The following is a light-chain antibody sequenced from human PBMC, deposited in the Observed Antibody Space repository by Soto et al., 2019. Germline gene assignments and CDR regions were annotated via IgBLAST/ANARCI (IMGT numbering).Light chain of an antibody. CDR2: ANT. CDR3: QSYDNSLRGV. V-gene: IGLV1-40*01. Sequence: QLVLTQPPSVSGAPGQRVTISCTGSSSNIGAGYDVHWYQQLPGTAPKLLIYANTNRPSGVPDRFSGSKSGTSPSLAITGLQAEDEADYYCQSYDNSLRGVFGGGTKVTVL. CDR1: SSNIGAGYD. J-gene: IGLJ3*02.